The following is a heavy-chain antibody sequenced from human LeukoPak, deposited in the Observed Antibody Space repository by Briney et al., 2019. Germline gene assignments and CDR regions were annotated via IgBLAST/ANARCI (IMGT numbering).Heavy chain of an antibody. CDR3: ARGGAAAGTGFNYYYYYMDV. CDR1: GGSISSGSYY. V-gene: IGHV4-61*02. J-gene: IGHJ6*03. D-gene: IGHD6-13*01. CDR2: IYTSGST. Sequence: SQTLSLTCTVSGGSISSGSYYWSWIRQPAGTGLEWIGRIYTSGSTNYNPSLKSRVTISVDTSKNQFSLKLSSVTAADTAVYYCARGGAAAGTGFNYYYYYMDVWGKGTTVTISS.